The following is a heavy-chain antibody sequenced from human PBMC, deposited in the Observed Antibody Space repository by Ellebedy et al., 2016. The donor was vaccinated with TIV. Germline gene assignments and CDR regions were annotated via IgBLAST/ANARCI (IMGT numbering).Heavy chain of an antibody. CDR1: GYTFTSYD. CDR2: INPNSGGT. J-gene: IGHJ3*02. Sequence: ASVKVSYXASGYTFTSYDINWVRQATGQGLEWMGWINPNSGGTNYAQKFQGRVTMTRDTSISTAYMELSRLRSDDTAVYYCARDAGYCSSTSCYPRGAFDIWGQGTMVTVSS. D-gene: IGHD2-2*01. CDR3: ARDAGYCSSTSCYPRGAFDI. V-gene: IGHV1-2*02.